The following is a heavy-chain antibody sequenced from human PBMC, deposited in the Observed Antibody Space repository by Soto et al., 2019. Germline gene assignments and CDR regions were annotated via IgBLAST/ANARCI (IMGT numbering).Heavy chain of an antibody. CDR2: IYYSGST. Sequence: QLQLQESGPGLVKPSETLSLTCTVSGGSISSSSYYWGWIRQPPGKGLEWIGRIYYSGSTYYNLSLTGRVTISVDTSKNQFSLKLSSVTAADTAVYYCARLVGATPIDYWGQGTLVTVSS. V-gene: IGHV4-39*01. D-gene: IGHD1-26*01. CDR1: GGSISSSSYY. CDR3: ARLVGATPIDY. J-gene: IGHJ4*02.